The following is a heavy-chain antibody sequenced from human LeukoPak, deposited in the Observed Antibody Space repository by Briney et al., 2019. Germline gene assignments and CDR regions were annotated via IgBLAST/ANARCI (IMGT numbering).Heavy chain of an antibody. CDR2: ISWNSGSI. Sequence: PGRSLRLSCAASGFTFDDYAMHWVRQAPGKGLEWVSGISWNSGSIGYADSVKGRFTISRDNAKNSLYLQMNSLRAEDTALYYCAKDTSGSYRKQFDYWGQGTLVTVSS. V-gene: IGHV3-9*01. D-gene: IGHD1-26*01. CDR1: GFTFDDYA. CDR3: AKDTSGSYRKQFDY. J-gene: IGHJ4*02.